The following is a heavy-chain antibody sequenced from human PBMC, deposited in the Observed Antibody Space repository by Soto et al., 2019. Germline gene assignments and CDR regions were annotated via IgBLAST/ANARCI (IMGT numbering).Heavy chain of an antibody. CDR2: INRDGSST. CDR3: ARDYDFWSSYPSVYFDF. J-gene: IGHJ4*02. CDR1: GFSFSSYW. Sequence: GGSLRLSCAASGFSFSSYWMHWVRQAPGKGLVWVSRINRDGSSTSYADSVKGRFTISRDNAKNALYLQMNSLRAEDTVVYYCARDYDFWSSYPSVYFDFWGLGNLVTVSS. V-gene: IGHV3-74*01. D-gene: IGHD3-3*01.